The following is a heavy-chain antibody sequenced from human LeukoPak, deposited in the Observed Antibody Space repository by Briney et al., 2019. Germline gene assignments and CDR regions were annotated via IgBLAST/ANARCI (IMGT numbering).Heavy chain of an antibody. D-gene: IGHD3-16*02. Sequence: GSLRLSCAASGFTFDDYAMHWVRQAPGKGLEWVSLISWDGGSTYYADSVKGRFTISRDNSKNSLYLQMNSLRAEDTALYYCAKDAGLGELSLYLDYWGQGTLVTVSS. CDR1: GFTFDDYA. V-gene: IGHV3-43D*03. CDR2: ISWDGGST. CDR3: AKDAGLGELSLYLDY. J-gene: IGHJ4*02.